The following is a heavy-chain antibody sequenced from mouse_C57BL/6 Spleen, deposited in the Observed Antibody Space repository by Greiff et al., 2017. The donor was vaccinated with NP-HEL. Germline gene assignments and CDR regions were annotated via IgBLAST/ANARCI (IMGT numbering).Heavy chain of an antibody. CDR2: INPNNGGT. V-gene: IGHV1-26*01. Sequence: EVQLQQSGPELVKPGASVKLSCKASGYTFTDYYMNWVKQSHGKSLEWIGDINPNNGGTSYNQKFKGKATLTVDKSSSTAYMELRSLTSEDSAVYYCARNYYGSSRLDYWGQGTTLTVSS. CDR1: GYTFTDYY. D-gene: IGHD1-1*01. J-gene: IGHJ2*01. CDR3: ARNYYGSSRLDY.